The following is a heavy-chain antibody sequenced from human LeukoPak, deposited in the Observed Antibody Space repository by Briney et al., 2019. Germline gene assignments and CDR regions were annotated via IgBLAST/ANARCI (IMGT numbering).Heavy chain of an antibody. CDR3: GRGGVSLWYYYYMDV. J-gene: IGHJ6*03. D-gene: IGHD2-8*02. V-gene: IGHV1-2*02. Sequence: GASVKVSCKASGYTFTGYYMHWVRQAPGQGLEWMGWINPNSGDTNYAPRFQGRVTMTRDTSISTAYMELRSLRSDDTGVYFCGRGGVSLWYYYYMDVWGKGTTVTVSS. CDR2: INPNSGDT. CDR1: GYTFTGYY.